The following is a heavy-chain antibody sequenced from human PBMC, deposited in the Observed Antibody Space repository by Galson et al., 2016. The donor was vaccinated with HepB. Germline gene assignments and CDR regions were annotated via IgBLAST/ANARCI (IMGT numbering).Heavy chain of an antibody. CDR3: ARGAVAGTHPFDY. CDR1: GFNFGAYS. V-gene: IGHV3-48*04. CDR2: ISSNGRTI. D-gene: IGHD6-19*01. J-gene: IGHJ4*02. Sequence: SLRLSCAASGFNFGAYSMNWVRQAPGKGLEWISSISSNGRTIYESDPVKGRFTISRDDAKDSLYLQMNNLRVEDTAVYYCARGAVAGTHPFDYWGQGTLVTGS.